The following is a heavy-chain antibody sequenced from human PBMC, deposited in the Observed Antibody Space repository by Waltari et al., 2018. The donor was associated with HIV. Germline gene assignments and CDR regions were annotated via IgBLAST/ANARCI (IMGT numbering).Heavy chain of an antibody. V-gene: IGHV3-23*01. Sequence: EVQLLESGGGLVQPGGSLRLSCAASGFTFSSYAMSWVRPAPGKGLEWVSAISGSGGSTYYADSVKGRFTISRDNSKNTLYLQMNSLRAEDTAVYYCAKYFTMVRGVIDYWGQGTLVTVSS. CDR1: GFTFSSYA. D-gene: IGHD3-10*01. CDR3: AKYFTMVRGVIDY. CDR2: ISGSGGST. J-gene: IGHJ4*02.